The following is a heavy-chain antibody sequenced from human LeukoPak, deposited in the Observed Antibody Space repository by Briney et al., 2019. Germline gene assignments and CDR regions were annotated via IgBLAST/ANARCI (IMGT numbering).Heavy chain of an antibody. Sequence: ASVKVSCKASGYTFSSYAMNWVRQAPGQGLEWMGWINTNTGNPTYAQGFTGRFVFSLDTSVSTAYLQISSLKAEDTAVYYCAREPRRYSSGWYQGGIDYWGQGTLVTVSS. CDR3: AREPRRYSSGWYQGGIDY. J-gene: IGHJ4*02. D-gene: IGHD6-19*01. CDR1: GYTFSSYA. CDR2: INTNTGNP. V-gene: IGHV7-4-1*02.